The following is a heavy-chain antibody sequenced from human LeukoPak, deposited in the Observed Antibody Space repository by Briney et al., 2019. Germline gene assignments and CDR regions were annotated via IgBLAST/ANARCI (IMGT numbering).Heavy chain of an antibody. CDR1: GFTFSSIA. CDR2: IRSNGGTT. J-gene: IGHJ4*02. V-gene: IGHV3-23*01. D-gene: IGHD1-1*01. CDR3: AKGQELDDGVFDA. Sequence: GGSLRLSCAASGFTFSSIAMTWVRQAPGKGLEWVSTIRSNGGTTYNAESVKGRFTISRDNSKNTVYLGLNSLRVEDTAIYYCAKGQELDDGVFDAWGQGTLVTVSS.